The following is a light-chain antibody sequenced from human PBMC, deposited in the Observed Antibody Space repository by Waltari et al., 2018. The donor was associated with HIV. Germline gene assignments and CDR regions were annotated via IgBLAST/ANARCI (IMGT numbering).Light chain of an antibody. Sequence: DIQMTQSPSTLSASVGDRVTLTCRASQNINKYLAWYQQKPGKAPNLLIYKASSLESGVPSRFSGSGSGTDFTLTISSLQPDDFATYYCQQYNTYPRTCGQGTKVEIK. CDR3: QQYNTYPRT. CDR1: QNINKY. CDR2: KAS. J-gene: IGKJ1*01. V-gene: IGKV1-5*03.